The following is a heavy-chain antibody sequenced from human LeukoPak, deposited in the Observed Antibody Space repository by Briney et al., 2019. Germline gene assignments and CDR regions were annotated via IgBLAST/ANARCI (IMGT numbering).Heavy chain of an antibody. CDR3: ARGGSYYYDSSGYSDAFDI. J-gene: IGHJ3*02. Sequence: GGSLRLSCEVSGFTLSSYTMNWVRQAPGKGLEWVSSISSSSSYIYYADSVKGRFTISRDNARNSLYLQMNSLRAEDTALYYCARGGSYYYDSSGYSDAFDIWGQGTMVTVSS. CDR1: GFTLSSYT. V-gene: IGHV3-21*04. D-gene: IGHD3-22*01. CDR2: ISSSSSYI.